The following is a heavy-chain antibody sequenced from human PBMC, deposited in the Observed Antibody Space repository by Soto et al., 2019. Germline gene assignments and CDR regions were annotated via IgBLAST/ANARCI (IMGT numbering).Heavy chain of an antibody. V-gene: IGHV3-48*01. D-gene: IGHD1-26*01. Sequence: EVQLVESGGGLVQPGGSLRLSCAASGFTFSSYSMNWVRQAPGKGLEWVSYISTSGNTIYYADSVKGRFTISRDNAKNSLYLQVNSLRAEDTAVYYCARALSGSYYGGQGTLVTVSS. CDR3: ARALSGSYY. CDR1: GFTFSSYS. J-gene: IGHJ4*02. CDR2: ISTSGNTI.